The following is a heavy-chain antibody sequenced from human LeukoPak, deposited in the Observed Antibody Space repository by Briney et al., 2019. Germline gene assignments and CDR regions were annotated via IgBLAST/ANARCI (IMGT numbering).Heavy chain of an antibody. Sequence: GGSLRLSCAVSGFTFSNYWMSWVRQAPGKGLEWVANIKQDGSVKYYVGSVKGRFTISRDNAKNSLYLQMDSLRAEDTAVYYCARIGYGSSCCDYWGQGTLVTVPS. CDR2: IKQDGSVK. V-gene: IGHV3-7*01. CDR1: GFTFSNYW. CDR3: ARIGYGSSCCDY. D-gene: IGHD6-13*01. J-gene: IGHJ4*02.